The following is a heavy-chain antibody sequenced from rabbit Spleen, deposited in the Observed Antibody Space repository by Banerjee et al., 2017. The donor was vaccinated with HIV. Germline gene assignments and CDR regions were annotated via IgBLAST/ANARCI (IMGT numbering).Heavy chain of an antibody. CDR2: MDTGSGGVT. CDR3: ARDLAGVIGWNFYL. D-gene: IGHD4-1*01. J-gene: IGHJ4*01. V-gene: IGHV1S40*01. CDR1: GFSFSSSYY. Sequence: QSLEESGGGLVQPEGSLTLTCTASGFSFSSSYYMCWVRQAPGKGLEWIGCMDTGSGGVTYYASWAKGRFTISKTSSTTVTLQMTSLTVADTATYFCARDLAGVIGWNFYLWGPGTLVTVS.